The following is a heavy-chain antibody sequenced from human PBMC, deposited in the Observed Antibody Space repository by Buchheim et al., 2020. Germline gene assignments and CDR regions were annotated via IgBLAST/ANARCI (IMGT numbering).Heavy chain of an antibody. CDR2: INSDGIST. J-gene: IGHJ4*02. Sequence: EVQLVESGGGLVQPGGSLRLSCAASGFTFSSYWMHWVRQAPGKGLVWVSRINSDGISTSYADSVKGRFTISRDNAKNTLYLQKNSMRAEDTAVYYCARAGYYDYVWGSYRKRLFDYWGQGTL. D-gene: IGHD3-16*02. CDR1: GFTFSSYW. CDR3: ARAGYYDYVWGSYRKRLFDY. V-gene: IGHV3-74*01.